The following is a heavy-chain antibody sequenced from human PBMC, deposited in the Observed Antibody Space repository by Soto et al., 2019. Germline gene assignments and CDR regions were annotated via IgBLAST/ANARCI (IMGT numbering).Heavy chain of an antibody. V-gene: IGHV3-23*01. D-gene: IGHD3-3*01. Sequence: EVQLLESGGGLVQPGGSLRLSCAASGFTFSSYAMSWVRQAPGKGLEWVSAISGSGGSTYYADSVKGRFTISRDNSKNTLYLQMNSLRAEDTAVYYCAKEVGYYDFWSGYYIGYYYGMDVWGQGTTVTVSS. CDR1: GFTFSSYA. J-gene: IGHJ6*02. CDR2: ISGSGGST. CDR3: AKEVGYYDFWSGYYIGYYYGMDV.